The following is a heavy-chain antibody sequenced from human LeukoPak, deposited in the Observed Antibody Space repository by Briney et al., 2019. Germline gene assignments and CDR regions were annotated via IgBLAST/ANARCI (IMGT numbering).Heavy chain of an antibody. Sequence: SQTLSLTCTVSGGSISSYYWSWIRQPPGKGLEWIGYIYYSGSTNYNPSLKSRVTISVDTSKNQFSLKLSSVTAADTAVYYCAKDIEGYYTYYYMDVWGKGTTVTISS. CDR2: IYYSGST. D-gene: IGHD1-26*01. J-gene: IGHJ6*03. V-gene: IGHV4-59*01. CDR1: GGSISSYY. CDR3: AKDIEGYYTYYYMDV.